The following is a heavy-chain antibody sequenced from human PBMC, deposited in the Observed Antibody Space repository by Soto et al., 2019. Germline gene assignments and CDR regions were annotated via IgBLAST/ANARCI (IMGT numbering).Heavy chain of an antibody. CDR1: GFTFSSYS. D-gene: IGHD3-16*01. CDR2: ISSSSSYI. CDR3: ARPRGQIDAFDL. Sequence: EVQLVESGGGLVKPGGSLRLSCAASGFTFSSYSMNWVRQAPGKGLEWVSSISSSSSYIYYADSVKGRFTISRDNAKNSLYLQMNSLRAEDTAVYYCARPRGQIDAFDLWGQGTMVTGSS. V-gene: IGHV3-21*01. J-gene: IGHJ3*01.